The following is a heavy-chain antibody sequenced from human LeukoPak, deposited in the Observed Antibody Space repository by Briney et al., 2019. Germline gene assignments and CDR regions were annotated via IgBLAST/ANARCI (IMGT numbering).Heavy chain of an antibody. CDR2: IRHDGSTK. CDR3: ARSVPYGTTWYGRSDC. Sequence: GGSLRLSCTASGFPFYSYWMTWVRQTPGKGLEWVANIRHDGSTKYYVDSVKGRFTISRDNAMNSLYLQTDSLRVEDTAIYYCARSVPYGTTWYGRSDCWGQGTQVTVSS. D-gene: IGHD6-13*01. CDR1: GFPFYSYW. V-gene: IGHV3-7*03. J-gene: IGHJ4*02.